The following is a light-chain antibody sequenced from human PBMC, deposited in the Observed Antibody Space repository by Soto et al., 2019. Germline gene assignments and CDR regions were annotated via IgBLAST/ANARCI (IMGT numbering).Light chain of an antibody. CDR2: DNN. J-gene: IGLJ2*01. CDR3: GTWDSSLSAVV. CDR1: SSDIGNNY. V-gene: IGLV1-51*01. Sequence: QSVLTQPPSVSAAPGQKVTISCSGSSSDIGNNYVSWYQQLPGTAPKLLIYDNNKRPSGIPDRFSGSKSGTSATLGITGLQTGDEANYYCGTWDSSLSAVVFGAGTKLPVL.